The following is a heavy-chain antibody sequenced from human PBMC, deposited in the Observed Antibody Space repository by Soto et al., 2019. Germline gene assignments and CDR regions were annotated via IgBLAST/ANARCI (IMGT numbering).Heavy chain of an antibody. CDR3: AAGLSSTAESYYYYGMDV. J-gene: IGHJ6*02. CDR2: IVVGSGNT. D-gene: IGHD6-13*01. V-gene: IGHV1-58*01. CDR1: GFTFTSSA. Sequence: ASVKVSCKASGFTFTSSAVQWVRQARGQRLEWIGWIVVGSGNTNYAQKFQERVTITRDMSTSTAYMELSSLRSEDTAVYYCAAGLSSTAESYYYYGMDVWGQGTTVTVSS.